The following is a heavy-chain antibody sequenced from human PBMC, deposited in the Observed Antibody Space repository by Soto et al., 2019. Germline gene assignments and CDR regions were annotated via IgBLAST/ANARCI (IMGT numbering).Heavy chain of an antibody. D-gene: IGHD3-9*01. V-gene: IGHV3-7*01. Sequence: EMQLVESGGGLVQPGGSLRLSCVASGFTFNHYWMSWVRQAPGKGLEWVASIQQDGSEENSVDSVKGRFAISRDNYKNSLYLQMGSLRSEDTALYYCARDLSTGNILTGYLFLGGGNDIWGHGTLVTVSP. CDR2: IQQDGSEE. CDR3: ARDLSTGNILTGYLFLGGGNDI. CDR1: GFTFNHYW. J-gene: IGHJ4*01.